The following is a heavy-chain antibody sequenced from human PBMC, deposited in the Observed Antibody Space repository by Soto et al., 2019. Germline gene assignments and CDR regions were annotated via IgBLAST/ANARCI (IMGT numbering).Heavy chain of an antibody. Sequence: SATLSLTCTVSGGSISSSSYYWGWIRQPPGKGLEWIGSIYYSGSTYYNPSLKSRVTISVDTSKNQFSLKLSSVTAADTAVYYCARHPNIAAARGFDPWGQGTLVTVSS. CDR2: IYYSGST. D-gene: IGHD6-13*01. CDR3: ARHPNIAAARGFDP. V-gene: IGHV4-39*01. J-gene: IGHJ5*02. CDR1: GGSISSSSYY.